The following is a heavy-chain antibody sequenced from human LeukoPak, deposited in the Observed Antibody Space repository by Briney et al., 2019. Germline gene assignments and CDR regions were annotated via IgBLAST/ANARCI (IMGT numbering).Heavy chain of an antibody. V-gene: IGHV4-39*07. J-gene: IGHJ4*02. D-gene: IGHD5-18*01. CDR1: GGSISSTTYY. Sequence: SETLSPTCTVSGGSISSTTYYWAWIRQPPGKGLEWIGSIYYSGSTYYNPSLKNRDTISVDTSKNQFSLKLSSVTAADTAVYYCARRRGYSYGLRPGEFDYWGQGTLVTVSS. CDR3: ARRRGYSYGLRPGEFDY. CDR2: IYYSGST.